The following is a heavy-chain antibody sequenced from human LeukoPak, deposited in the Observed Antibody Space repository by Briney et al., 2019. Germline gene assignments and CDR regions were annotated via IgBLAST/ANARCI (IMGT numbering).Heavy chain of an antibody. J-gene: IGHJ4*02. CDR3: ARDGDGSGVAKY. CDR2: IYYSGST. D-gene: IGHD5-24*01. V-gene: IGHV4-59*01. CDR1: GGSISSYY. Sequence: PSETLSLTCTVSGGSISSYYWSWIRQPPGKGLEWIGYIYYSGSTIYNPSLKSRVTISVDTSKNQFSLKLSSVTAADTAVYYCARDGDGSGVAKYWGQGTLVTVSS.